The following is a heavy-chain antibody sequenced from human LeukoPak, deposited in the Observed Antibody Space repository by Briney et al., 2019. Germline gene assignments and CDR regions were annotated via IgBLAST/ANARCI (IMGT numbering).Heavy chain of an antibody. CDR2: ISSSGYTI. CDR1: GFTFRSYE. V-gene: IGHV3-48*03. CDR3: SRGYGSGSPRFHY. Sequence: RGSLRLSCAASGFTFRSYEMKWVRQAPGKGLEWVSYISSSGYTIYYADSVKGRFTISRDNANNSLYLQMNSLRAEDTAVYYCSRGYGSGSPRFHYWGQGTLVTVSS. D-gene: IGHD3-10*01. J-gene: IGHJ4*02.